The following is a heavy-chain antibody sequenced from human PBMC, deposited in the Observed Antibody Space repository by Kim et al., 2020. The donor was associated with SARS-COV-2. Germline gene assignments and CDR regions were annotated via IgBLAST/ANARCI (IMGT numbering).Heavy chain of an antibody. V-gene: IGHV3-30-3*01. CDR1: GFPFSTYS. Sequence: GGSLRLSCAASGFPFSTYSVHWVRQSPEKGLHWMAVISYDGSIKRYADSVKGRFTSSRDNSNNMLYLQMDGLRPEDTAVYYCATNREIAVAGPGWYFDLWGRGTLVTVSS. CDR3: ATNREIAVAGPGWYFDL. D-gene: IGHD6-19*01. J-gene: IGHJ2*01. CDR2: ISYDGSIK.